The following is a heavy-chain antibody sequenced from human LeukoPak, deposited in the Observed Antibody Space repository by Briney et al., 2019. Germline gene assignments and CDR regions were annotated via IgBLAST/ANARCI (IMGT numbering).Heavy chain of an antibody. CDR3: ARDRLYHAFDI. J-gene: IGHJ3*02. CDR1: GYSFTSYW. V-gene: IGHV5-51*01. D-gene: IGHD3-16*01. Sequence: GESQKISCKGSGYSFTSYWIGWVRQMPGKGLEWMGIIYPGDSDTRYSPSFQGQVTISVDKFISTAYLQWGSLKASDTAVYYCARDRLYHAFDIWGQGTMVTVSS. CDR2: IYPGDSDT.